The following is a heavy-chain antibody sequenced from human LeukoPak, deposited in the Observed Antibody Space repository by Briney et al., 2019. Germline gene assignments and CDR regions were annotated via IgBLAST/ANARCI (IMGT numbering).Heavy chain of an antibody. CDR2: DCCGGNT. CDR1: GFSVTTDSYC. J-gene: IGHJ4*02. CDR3: ARGLSSLWFGELLEYYFDY. Sequence: SETLSLTCTVSGFSVTTDSYCWGWIRQPPGKGLEWIVYDCCGGNTNYDPSLKRRVTISVDTSKNQFSLTLTSVTAADTAVYYCARGLSSLWFGELLEYYFDYWGQGTLVTVSS. V-gene: IGHV4-61*01. D-gene: IGHD3-10*01.